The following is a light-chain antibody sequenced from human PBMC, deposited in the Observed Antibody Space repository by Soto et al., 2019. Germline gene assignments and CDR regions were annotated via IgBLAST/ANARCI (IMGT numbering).Light chain of an antibody. J-gene: IGLJ1*01. Sequence: SVLTQPPSVSGSPGQSVAISCTGASSDIGSYDRVSWYHQPPGTAPKLIIYDVSNRPSGVPDRFSGAKSGNTASLTISGLQAEDEADYYCSSFTTSDTYVFGTGTKVTVL. CDR3: SSFTTSDTYV. V-gene: IGLV2-18*02. CDR2: DVS. CDR1: SSDIGSYDR.